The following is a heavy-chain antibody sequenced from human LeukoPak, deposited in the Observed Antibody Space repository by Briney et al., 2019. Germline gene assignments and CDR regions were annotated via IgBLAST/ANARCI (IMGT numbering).Heavy chain of an antibody. J-gene: IGHJ2*01. D-gene: IGHD2-21*01. CDR3: ARVASATGFWYLDL. Sequence: GGSLRLSCAASGFTFSSYGMHWVRQAPGKGLEWVAFIRYDGSNKYYADSVKGRFTISRDNSKNTLCLQMNSLRAEDTAVYYCARVASATGFWYLDLWGRGTLVTVSS. CDR1: GFTFSSYG. V-gene: IGHV3-30*02. CDR2: IRYDGSNK.